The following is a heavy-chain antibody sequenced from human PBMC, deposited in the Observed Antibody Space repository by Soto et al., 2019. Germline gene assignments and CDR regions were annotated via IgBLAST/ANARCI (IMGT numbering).Heavy chain of an antibody. D-gene: IGHD4-17*01. CDR3: ARAQGFGDYSTPYYYYGMDV. V-gene: IGHV3-48*03. J-gene: IGHJ6*02. CDR2: ISSSGSTI. CDR1: GFTFSSYE. Sequence: QPGGSLRLSCAASGFTFSSYEMNWVRQAPGKGLEWVSYISSSGSTIYYPDSLKGRFTISRDNAKNSLYLQMNSLRAEDTAVYYCARAQGFGDYSTPYYYYGMDVWGQGTTVTVSS.